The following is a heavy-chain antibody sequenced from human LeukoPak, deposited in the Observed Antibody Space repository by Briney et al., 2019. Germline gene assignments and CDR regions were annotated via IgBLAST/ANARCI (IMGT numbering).Heavy chain of an antibody. D-gene: IGHD5-12*01. Sequence: ASVKVSCKASGYTFTGYYMHWVRQAPGQGLEWMGWINPNSGDTNYAQKFQGRVTMTRDTSISTAYMKLSRLRSDDTAVYYCARPKWLRSSSYAFDIWGQGTMVTVSS. CDR3: ARPKWLRSSSYAFDI. CDR1: GYTFTGYY. J-gene: IGHJ3*02. V-gene: IGHV1-2*02. CDR2: INPNSGDT.